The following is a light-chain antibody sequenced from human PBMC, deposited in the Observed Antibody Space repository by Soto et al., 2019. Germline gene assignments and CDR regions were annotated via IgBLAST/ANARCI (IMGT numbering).Light chain of an antibody. J-gene: IGKJ2*01. V-gene: IGKV1-9*01. CDR1: QGISNF. Sequence: DIQLTQSPSFLSASVGDRVTITCRATQGISNFLAWYQQKPGKAPKLLIYAASTLQSGVPSRFSGSGSGTEFTLTISSLQPEDFATYYCQQLNSYPLYTFGQGTKLEIK. CDR2: AAS. CDR3: QQLNSYPLYT.